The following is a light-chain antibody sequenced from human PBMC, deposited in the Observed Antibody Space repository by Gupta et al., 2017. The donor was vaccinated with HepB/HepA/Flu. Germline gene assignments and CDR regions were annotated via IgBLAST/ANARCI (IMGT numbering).Light chain of an antibody. Sequence: QSALTQPASVSGSPGQPITISCTGTSSDVGNCNYVSWYQQHPGKAPKLLIYDVTNRPSGVSSRFSGSESGNTASLTISGLQAEDEADYYCSSYTTSNTYFFGTGTKVTVL. CDR1: SSDVGNCNY. CDR3: SSYTTSNTYF. J-gene: IGLJ1*01. CDR2: DVT. V-gene: IGLV2-14*03.